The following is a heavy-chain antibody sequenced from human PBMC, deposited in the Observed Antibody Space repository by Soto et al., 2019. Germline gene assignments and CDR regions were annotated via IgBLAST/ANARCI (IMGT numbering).Heavy chain of an antibody. CDR3: ARGHYFGSGSYSDF. Sequence: GASVKVSCKASGYTFISYAIQWVRQAPGQGLEWMGWINTANGNTKYAQTFQARVNISRDTSASTAYMELSSLRSEDTAVYYCARGHYFGSGSYSDFWGQGALVTVSS. J-gene: IGHJ4*02. CDR1: GYTFISYA. CDR2: INTANGNT. D-gene: IGHD3-10*01. V-gene: IGHV1-3*04.